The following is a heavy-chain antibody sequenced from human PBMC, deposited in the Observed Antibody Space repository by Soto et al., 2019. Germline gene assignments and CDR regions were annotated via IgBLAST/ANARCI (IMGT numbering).Heavy chain of an antibody. J-gene: IGHJ4*02. CDR2: IYTSGST. D-gene: IGHD6-13*01. V-gene: IGHV4-4*07. Sequence: SETLSLTCTVSGGSISSYYWSWIRQPAGKGLEWIGRIYTSGSTNYNPSLKSRVTMSVDTSKNQFSLKLSSVTAADTAVYYCARAGYSSSSLYFDYWGQGTLVTVSS. CDR3: ARAGYSSSSLYFDY. CDR1: GGSISSYY.